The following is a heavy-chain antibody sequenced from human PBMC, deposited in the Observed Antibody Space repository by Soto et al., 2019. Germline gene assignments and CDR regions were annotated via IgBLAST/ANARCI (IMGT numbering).Heavy chain of an antibody. J-gene: IGHJ6*02. CDR1: GYTFISHG. CDR3: ARVSSAIVVVPDYGMDV. Sequence: QVQLVQSGVEVKKPGASVKVSCKASGYTFISHGISLVRQAPGQALERMGWISGKNGNTNYAQTLQGRVTLTTDTSTSTAYMELRSLRSDATAVDDCARVSSAIVVVPDYGMDVWGQGTTVTVSS. V-gene: IGHV1-18*04. D-gene: IGHD2-15*01. CDR2: ISGKNGNT.